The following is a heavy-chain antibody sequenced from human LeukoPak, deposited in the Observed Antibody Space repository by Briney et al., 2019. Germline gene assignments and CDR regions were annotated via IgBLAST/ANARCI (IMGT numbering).Heavy chain of an antibody. CDR3: AKDGSCISRSGNDCWTHFDY. V-gene: IGHV3-9*01. CDR2: ITWNSGSV. J-gene: IGHJ4*02. D-gene: IGHD2-21*02. CDR1: GFTFDDYA. Sequence: PGRSLRLSCAASGFTFDDYAMHWVRQAPGKGLEWVSGITWNSGSVVYADSVKGRVTISRDNAKNSLYLQMNSLRTEDTALYYCAKDGSCISRSGNDCWTHFDYWGQGTLVTVSS.